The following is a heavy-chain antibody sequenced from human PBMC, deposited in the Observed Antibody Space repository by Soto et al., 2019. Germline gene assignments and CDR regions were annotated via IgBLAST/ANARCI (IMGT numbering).Heavy chain of an antibody. CDR3: ARDRGQWLLAY. CDR2: ISSSGSTI. Sequence: EVQLVESGGGLVQPGGSLRLSCAASGFTFSSYEMNWVRQAPGKGLEWVSYISSSGSTIYYADSVKGRFTISRDNAKNSLYLQMNSLRAEDTAVYYCARDRGQWLLAYWGQGTLVTVSS. CDR1: GFTFSSYE. D-gene: IGHD3-22*01. V-gene: IGHV3-48*03. J-gene: IGHJ4*02.